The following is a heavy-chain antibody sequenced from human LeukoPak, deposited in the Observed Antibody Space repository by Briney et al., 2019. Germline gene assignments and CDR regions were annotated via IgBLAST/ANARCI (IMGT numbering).Heavy chain of an antibody. Sequence: SVKISCKASGGTFSSYAISWVRQAPGQGLEWMGRIIPIFGTANYAQKFQGRVTITTDESTSTAYMELSSLRSEDTAVYYCARARDDYGEYHAFDIWGQGTMVTVSS. D-gene: IGHD4-17*01. CDR1: GGTFSSYA. CDR3: ARARDDYGEYHAFDI. J-gene: IGHJ3*02. CDR2: IIPIFGTA. V-gene: IGHV1-69*05.